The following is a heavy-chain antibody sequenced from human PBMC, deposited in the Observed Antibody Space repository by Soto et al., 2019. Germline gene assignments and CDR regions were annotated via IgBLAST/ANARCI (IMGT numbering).Heavy chain of an antibody. V-gene: IGHV1-69*13. CDR2: IITVFGTA. D-gene: IGHD5-18*01. CDR1: GGTFSRDG. Sequence: SVKVSCKASGGTFSRDGISWVRQAPGQGLEWMGRIITVFGTANYAQKFQGRVTITADESTSTAYMELSSLRSEDTAVYYCAREKGLRGYILYGFDYWGQGTLVTVSS. CDR3: AREKGLRGYILYGFDY. J-gene: IGHJ4*02.